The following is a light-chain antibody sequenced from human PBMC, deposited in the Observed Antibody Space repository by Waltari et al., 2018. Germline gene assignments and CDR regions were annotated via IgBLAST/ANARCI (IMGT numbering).Light chain of an antibody. V-gene: IGLV2-11*01. Sequence: TQPRSVSGSPGQSVTISCSGTSSDVGSYNFVSWYQQHPGNAPKLLIYDVVKRPSGVPDRFSGSKSGNTASLTISGLQTEDESDYYCCSYAGSYTFVFGGGTQLTVL. J-gene: IGLJ7*01. CDR1: SSDVGSYNF. CDR2: DVV. CDR3: CSYAGSYTFV.